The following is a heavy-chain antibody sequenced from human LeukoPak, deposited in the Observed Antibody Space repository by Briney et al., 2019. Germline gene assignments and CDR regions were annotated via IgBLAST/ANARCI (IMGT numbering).Heavy chain of an antibody. CDR3: ARHLRTGIAAAGADY. Sequence: GESLKISCKGSGYSFTSYWIGWVRQMPGKGLEWMGIIYPGDSDTRYSPSFQGQVTISADKSISIAYLQWSSLKASDTAMYYCARHLRTGIAAAGADYWGQGTLVTVSS. CDR1: GYSFTSYW. CDR2: IYPGDSDT. V-gene: IGHV5-51*01. J-gene: IGHJ4*02. D-gene: IGHD6-13*01.